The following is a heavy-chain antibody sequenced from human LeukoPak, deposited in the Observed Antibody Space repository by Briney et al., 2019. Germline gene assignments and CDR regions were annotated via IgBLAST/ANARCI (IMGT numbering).Heavy chain of an antibody. V-gene: IGHV3-21*01. CDR3: VRDKNDRWNYAYFDS. CDR1: GFPFSTHS. D-gene: IGHD3-16*01. J-gene: IGHJ4*01. CDR2: ISAGCDCV. Sequence: GRSLRLSCAASGFPFSTHSPTWARQPPGKGLEWVSSISAGCDCVYYRDSGKGRFTMSRDNAKNSLHLLMYSLTAEDTAVYYCVRDKNDRWNYAYFDSWGHGTLVTVSS.